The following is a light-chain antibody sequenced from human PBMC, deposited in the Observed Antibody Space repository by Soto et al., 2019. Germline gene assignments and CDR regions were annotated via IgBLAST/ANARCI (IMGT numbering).Light chain of an antibody. CDR2: GAS. J-gene: IGKJ4*01. V-gene: IGKV3-11*01. CDR1: QSVNSY. CDR3: QQRSNWPSLT. Sequence: EIVLTQSPATLSLSPGERATLSCRASQSVNSYLAWYQQKPGQAPRLLIYGASRRATGFPARFSGSGSGTDFTLTISSLQSEDFAVYYCQQRSNWPSLTFGGGTKVDIK.